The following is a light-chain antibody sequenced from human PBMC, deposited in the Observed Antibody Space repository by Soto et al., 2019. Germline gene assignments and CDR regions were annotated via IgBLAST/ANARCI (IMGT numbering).Light chain of an antibody. CDR1: RSLSSTS. CDR2: DAS. V-gene: IGKV3-20*01. CDR3: QQYGSSPRT. J-gene: IGKJ1*01. Sequence: EIVLTQSPGTLSLSPGELAALSCRASRSLSSTSLAWYQQRPGQAPRLLIYDASSRATGIPDRFSGSGSGTDFTFTINRLEPDDFAVYYCQQYGSSPRTFGQGTKVEIK.